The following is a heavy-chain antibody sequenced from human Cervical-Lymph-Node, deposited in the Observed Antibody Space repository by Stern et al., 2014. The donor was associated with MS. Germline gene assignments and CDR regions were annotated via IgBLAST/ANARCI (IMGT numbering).Heavy chain of an antibody. CDR3: ARARRDGYNSYYFDY. CDR2: INPNSGGT. Sequence: VQLVQSGAEVKKPGASVKVSCKASGYTFTGYYMHWVRQAPGQGLEWMGRINPNSGGTNYQQKFQGRVTRPRDTSISTSYMELSRLRSDDTAVYYCARARRDGYNSYYFDYWGQGTLVTVSS. CDR1: GYTFTGYY. D-gene: IGHD5-24*01. J-gene: IGHJ4*02. V-gene: IGHV1-2*06.